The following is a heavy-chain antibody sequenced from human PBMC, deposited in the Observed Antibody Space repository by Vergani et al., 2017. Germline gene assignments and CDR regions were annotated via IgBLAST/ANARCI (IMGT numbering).Heavy chain of an antibody. CDR1: GGSFSGYY. CDR2: INHSGST. CDR3: VCRATSPPRCFDC. J-gene: IGHJ4*02. Sequence: QVQLQESGPGLVKPSQTLSLTFTVYGGSFSGYYWSWIRQPPGKGLEWIGEINHSGSTNYNPSLKSPVTTSVDASKNQFSLKLTSVTAADTAVYRCVCRATSPPRCFDCWGKGTLVIVSS. V-gene: IGHV4-34*09. D-gene: IGHD2-2*01.